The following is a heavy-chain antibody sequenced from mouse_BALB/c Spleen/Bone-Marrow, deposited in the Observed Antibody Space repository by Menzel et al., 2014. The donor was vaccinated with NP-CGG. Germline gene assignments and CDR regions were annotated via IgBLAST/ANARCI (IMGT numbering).Heavy chain of an antibody. J-gene: IGHJ4*01. CDR3: ARWEYYAMDY. V-gene: IGHV14-3*02. Sequence: DVQLQESGAELVKPGASVKLSCTASGFNIKDTYMHWVKQRPEQGLEWIGRIDPANGNTKYDPKFQGKATITAATSSNXXXXQLSSLTSEDTAVYYCARWEYYAMDYWGQGTSVTVSS. CDR2: IDPANGNT. D-gene: IGHD4-1*01. CDR1: GFNIKDTY.